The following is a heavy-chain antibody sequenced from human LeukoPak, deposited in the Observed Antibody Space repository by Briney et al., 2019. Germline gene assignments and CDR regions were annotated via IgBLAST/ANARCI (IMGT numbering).Heavy chain of an antibody. V-gene: IGHV1-2*02. CDR1: GYTFTCYY. CDR3: ARGTAYTEHSFFDY. Sequence: ASVKVSCKASGYTFTCYYMHWVRQAPGQGLEWMGWINPNSGGTNYAQKFQGRVTMTWDTSISTAYMGLSGLKSDDTAIYYCARGTAYTEHSFFDYWGQGTLVTVSS. J-gene: IGHJ4*02. CDR2: INPNSGGT. D-gene: IGHD3-16*01.